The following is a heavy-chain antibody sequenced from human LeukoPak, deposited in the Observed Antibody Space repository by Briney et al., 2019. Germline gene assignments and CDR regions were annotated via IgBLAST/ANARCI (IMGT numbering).Heavy chain of an antibody. D-gene: IGHD3-16*01. CDR3: ARDRRGAGLDY. V-gene: IGHV3-30-3*01. CDR2: ISYDGSNK. J-gene: IGHJ4*02. CDR1: GFTFSSYA. Sequence: PGRSLRLSCAASGFTFSSYAMHWVRQAPGKGLEGVAVISYDGSNKYYADSVKGRFTISRDNSKNTLYLQMNSLRAEDTAVYYCARDRRGAGLDYWGQGTLVTVSS.